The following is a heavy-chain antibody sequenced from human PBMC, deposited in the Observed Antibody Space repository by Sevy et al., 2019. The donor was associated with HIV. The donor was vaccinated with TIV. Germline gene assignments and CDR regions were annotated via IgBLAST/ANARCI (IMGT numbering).Heavy chain of an antibody. V-gene: IGHV4-34*01. J-gene: IGHJ6*02. CDR3: ARTGAGNYYYYGMDV. D-gene: IGHD1-26*01. CDR1: GGSFSGYY. CDR2: INHSGST. Sequence: SETLSLTCAVYGGSFSGYYWSWIRQPPGKGLEWIGEINHSGSTNYNPSLKSRVTISVDTSKNQFALKLSSVTAADTDVYYCARTGAGNYYYYGMDVWGQGTTVTVSS.